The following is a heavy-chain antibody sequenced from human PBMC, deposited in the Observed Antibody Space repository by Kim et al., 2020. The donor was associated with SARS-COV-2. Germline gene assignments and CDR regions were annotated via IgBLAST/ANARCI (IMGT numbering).Heavy chain of an antibody. Sequence: ASVKVSCKASGYTFTSYGISWVRQAPGQGLEWMGWISAYNGNTNYAQKLQGRVTMTTDTSTSTAYMELRSLRSDDTAVYYCARDRLAPSKRVYYDILTGSYAFDIWGQGTMVTVSS. CDR2: ISAYNGNT. CDR3: ARDRLAPSKRVYYDILTGSYAFDI. D-gene: IGHD3-9*01. V-gene: IGHV1-18*04. CDR1: GYTFTSYG. J-gene: IGHJ3*02.